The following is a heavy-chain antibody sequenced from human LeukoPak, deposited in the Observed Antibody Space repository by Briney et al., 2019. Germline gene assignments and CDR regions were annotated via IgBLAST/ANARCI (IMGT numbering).Heavy chain of an antibody. Sequence: GGSLRLSCAASGFTFSSYWMSWVRQAPGKGLEWVANIKQDGSEKYYVDSVKGRFTISRDNAKNSLYLQMNSLRAEDTAVYYCARVSRGIFLAADNWGQGTLVTVSS. D-gene: IGHD3-3*01. V-gene: IGHV3-7*01. CDR3: ARVSRGIFLAADN. CDR1: GFTFSSYW. CDR2: IKQDGSEK. J-gene: IGHJ4*02.